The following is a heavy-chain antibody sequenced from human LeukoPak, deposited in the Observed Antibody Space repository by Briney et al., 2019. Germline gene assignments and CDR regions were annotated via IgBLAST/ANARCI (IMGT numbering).Heavy chain of an antibody. V-gene: IGHV4-31*11. CDR3: ATIRTGTNWFDP. CDR2: IYYSGTT. D-gene: IGHD1-1*01. Sequence: KTSETLSLTCAVSGGSISSGGNYWIWIRQHPGKGLEWIGYIYYSGTTYYNPALRSRVSISADTSKNQFSLNLSSVTAADTAVYYCATIRTGTNWFDPWGQGTLVTVSS. CDR1: GGSISSGGNY. J-gene: IGHJ5*02.